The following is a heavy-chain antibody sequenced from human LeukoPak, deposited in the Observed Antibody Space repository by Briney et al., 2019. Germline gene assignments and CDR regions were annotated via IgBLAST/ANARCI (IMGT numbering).Heavy chain of an antibody. D-gene: IGHD4-23*01. CDR2: IRYDGSNK. V-gene: IGHV3-30*02. Sequence: QPGGSLRLSCAASGFTFSSYGMHWVRQAPGKGLEWVAFIRYDGSNKYYAGSVKGRFTISRDNSKNTLYLQMNSLRAEDTAVYYCAKDATYGGNSGWYHFDYWGQGTLVTVSS. CDR1: GFTFSSYG. CDR3: AKDATYGGNSGWYHFDY. J-gene: IGHJ4*02.